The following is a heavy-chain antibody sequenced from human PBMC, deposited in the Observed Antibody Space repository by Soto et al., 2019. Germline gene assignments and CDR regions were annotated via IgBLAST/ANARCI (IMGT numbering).Heavy chain of an antibody. Sequence: PGGSLRLSCTASGFLFTDYYMSWIRQPPGKGLEWLAYIDGSSDYTNSADSVKGRFTISRDNAKNSVFLQMNNLRADDTAVYSCARDLRFSCTNYFDFWGRGTLVTVSS. V-gene: IGHV3-11*06. CDR1: GFLFTDYY. D-gene: IGHD2-8*01. J-gene: IGHJ4*02. CDR2: IDGSSDYT. CDR3: ARDLRFSCTNYFDF.